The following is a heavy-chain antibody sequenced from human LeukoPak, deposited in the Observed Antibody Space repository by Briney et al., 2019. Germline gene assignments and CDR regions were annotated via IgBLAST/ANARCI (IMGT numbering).Heavy chain of an antibody. Sequence: PGRSLRLSCAASGFTFDDYAMHWVRQAPGKGLEWVSGISWNSGSIGYADSVKGRFTISRDNAKNSLYLQMNSLRAEDTALYYCAKAGGSVTTRSHFDYWGQGTLVTVSS. CDR1: GFTFDDYA. D-gene: IGHD4-17*01. V-gene: IGHV3-9*01. J-gene: IGHJ4*02. CDR3: AKAGGSVTTRSHFDY. CDR2: ISWNSGSI.